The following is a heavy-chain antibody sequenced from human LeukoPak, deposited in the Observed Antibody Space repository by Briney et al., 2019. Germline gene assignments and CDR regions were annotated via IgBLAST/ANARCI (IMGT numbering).Heavy chain of an antibody. CDR3: GRVKEASAFDI. V-gene: IGHV3-21*04. Sequence: PGGSLRLSCAASGFTFSSYGMNWVRQAPGKGLEWVSSISGNSRHIYYADSVKGRFTISRDNAKNSLYLQMNSLRAEDTAVYYCGRVKEASAFDIWGQGTMVTVSS. CDR2: ISGNSRHI. CDR1: GFTFSSYG. J-gene: IGHJ3*02. D-gene: IGHD5-12*01.